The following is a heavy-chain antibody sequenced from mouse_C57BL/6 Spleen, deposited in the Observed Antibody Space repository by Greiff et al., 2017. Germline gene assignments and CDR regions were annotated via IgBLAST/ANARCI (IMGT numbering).Heavy chain of an antibody. Sequence: QVQLQQPGAELVRPGTSVKLSCKASGYTFTSYWMHWVKQRPGQGLEWIGVIDPSDSYPNYNQKFKGKATLTVDTSSSTAYMQLSSLTSEDSAVYYCARPPSNWDYFDYWGQGTTLTVSS. CDR3: ARPPSNWDYFDY. J-gene: IGHJ2*01. D-gene: IGHD4-1*01. CDR2: IDPSDSYP. CDR1: GYTFTSYW. V-gene: IGHV1-59*01.